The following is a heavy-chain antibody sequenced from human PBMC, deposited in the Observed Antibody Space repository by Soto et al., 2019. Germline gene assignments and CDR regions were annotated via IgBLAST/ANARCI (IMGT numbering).Heavy chain of an antibody. J-gene: IGHJ5*02. CDR3: AKSTTVITMFGFDP. CDR1: GFTFSSYA. D-gene: IGHD3-10*02. CDR2: ISGSGGST. V-gene: IGHV3-23*01. Sequence: EVQLLESGGGLVQPGGSLRLSCAASGFTFSSYAMSWVRQAPGKGLEWVSAISGSGGSTYYADSVKGRFNISRDNSKNTLYLQMTSLRAEDTAVYYCAKSTTVITMFGFDPWGQGTLVTVSS.